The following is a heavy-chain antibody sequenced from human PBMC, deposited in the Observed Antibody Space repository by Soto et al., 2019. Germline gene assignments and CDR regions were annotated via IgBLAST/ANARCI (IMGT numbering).Heavy chain of an antibody. CDR2: IYYSGIT. J-gene: IGHJ6*02. V-gene: IGHV4-59*01. D-gene: IGHD1-20*01. CDR3: ARYKSNYYYGMDV. Sequence: SETLSLTCTVSGGSISSYYWSWIRQPPGKELEWIGYIYYSGITNYKPSLKRRVTITVDTSKNQDSLKLNSVTTADTAVYYCARYKSNYYYGMDVWGQGTTVT. CDR1: GGSISSYY.